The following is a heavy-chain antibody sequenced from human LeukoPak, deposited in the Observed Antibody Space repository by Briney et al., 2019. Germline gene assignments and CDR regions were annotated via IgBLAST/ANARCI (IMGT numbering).Heavy chain of an antibody. CDR2: KMRNGGST. CDR1: GFTFSVYA. J-gene: IGHJ4*02. V-gene: IGHV3-64D*06. Sequence: VGSLRLSCSAPGFTFSVYAIHWVRQAPGKGLESVSTKMRNGGSTYYADSVKGRFTISRDNSKSTVSLQMSSLRAEDTALYYCVKDGLAFCGGDCYSYFDYWGQGTLVTVSS. CDR3: VKDGLAFCGGDCYSYFDY. D-gene: IGHD2-21*02.